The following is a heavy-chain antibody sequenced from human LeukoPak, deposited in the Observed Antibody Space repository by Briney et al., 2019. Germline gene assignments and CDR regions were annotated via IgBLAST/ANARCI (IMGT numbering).Heavy chain of an antibody. D-gene: IGHD1-14*01. V-gene: IGHV3-53*01. CDR1: GFSVSNNY. Sequence: GGSLRLSCAASGFSVSNNYMSWVRQAPGKGLEGVSVIYSRGATYYADSVKGRFTISRDNSKNTLYLQMNSLRVEDTAVYYCAARNYWGQGTPVTVSS. CDR2: IYSRGAT. CDR3: AARNY. J-gene: IGHJ4*02.